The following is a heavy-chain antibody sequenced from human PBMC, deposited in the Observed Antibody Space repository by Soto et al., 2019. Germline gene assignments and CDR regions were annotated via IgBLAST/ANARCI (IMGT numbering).Heavy chain of an antibody. CDR1: GFTFRSYG. D-gene: IGHD3-22*01. Sequence: GGSLRLSCAVSGFTFRSYGMHWVRQAPDKGLERVAVISFDGRNEYYAEYVKGRFTISRDNSTYTLYLKMNSVKTGDTEVYYWAKDQGDRCGYSNLFHPWGQGTLVTVSS. CDR3: AKDQGDRCGYSNLFHP. V-gene: IGHV3-30*18. CDR2: ISFDGRNE. J-gene: IGHJ5*02.